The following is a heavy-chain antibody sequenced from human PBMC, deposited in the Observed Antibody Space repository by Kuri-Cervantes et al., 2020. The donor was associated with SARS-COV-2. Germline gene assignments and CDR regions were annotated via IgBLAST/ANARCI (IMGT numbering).Heavy chain of an antibody. CDR3: ARAIREGGYSGYDRLYYYYYMDV. CDR1: ETTFPNYD. Sequence: ASVKVSCKAPETTFPNYDINWVRQAAGQGLEWMGMVKTDSGNTLYAQKFQGRVTITRNTSISTAYMELSSLRSEDTAVYYCARAIREGGYSGYDRLYYYYYMDVWGKGTTVTVSS. J-gene: IGHJ6*03. CDR2: VKTDSGNT. V-gene: IGHV1-8*01. D-gene: IGHD5-12*01.